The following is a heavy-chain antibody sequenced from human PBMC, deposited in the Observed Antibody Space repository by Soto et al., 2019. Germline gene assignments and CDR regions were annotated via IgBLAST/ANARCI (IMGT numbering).Heavy chain of an antibody. J-gene: IGHJ4*02. CDR2: IYYSGST. CDR1: GGSISSYY. V-gene: IGHV4-59*01. D-gene: IGHD3-9*01. Sequence: QVQLQESGPGLVKPSETLSLTCTVSGGSISSYYWCWIRQPPGTGLEWIGYIYYSGSTNYNPSLKSRVTISVDTSKNQFSLKLSSVTAADTAVYYCASSHYDILTGYLEIIDYWGQGTLVTVSS. CDR3: ASSHYDILTGYLEIIDY.